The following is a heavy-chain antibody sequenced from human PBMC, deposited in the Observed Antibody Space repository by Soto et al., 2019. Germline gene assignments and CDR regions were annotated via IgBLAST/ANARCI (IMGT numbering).Heavy chain of an antibody. CDR2: IDQTGRT. CDR3: ARGVGSGRDYGLDV. Sequence: QVQLQQWGAGLLKPSETLSLTCAVSGESFSDYFWSWIRQPPGKGLEWIGEIDQTGRTNYNPSLKSRVIMSVDTSKNQFSLNLSSVTAADTAMYYCARGVGSGRDYGLDVWGQGTTVIVS. V-gene: IGHV4-34*01. D-gene: IGHD3-10*01. CDR1: GESFSDYF. J-gene: IGHJ6*02.